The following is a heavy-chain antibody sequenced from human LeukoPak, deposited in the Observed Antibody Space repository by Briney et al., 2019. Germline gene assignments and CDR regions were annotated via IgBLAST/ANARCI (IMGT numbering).Heavy chain of an antibody. CDR3: ATSLGPLTEY. V-gene: IGHV3-74*01. CDR2: INSGGSGT. D-gene: IGHD7-27*01. CDR1: GFAFSSNW. J-gene: IGHJ4*02. Sequence: PGGSLRLSCEASGFAFSSNWMHWVRQTPGKGLVWVSRINSGGSGTSYAASVEGRFTISRDNAKNTLYLQMNSLRVEDTAVYYCATSLGPLTEYWGQGTLVTVSS.